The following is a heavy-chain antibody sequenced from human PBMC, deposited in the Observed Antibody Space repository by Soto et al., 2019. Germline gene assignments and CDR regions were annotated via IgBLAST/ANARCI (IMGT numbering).Heavy chain of an antibody. CDR1: GYTFTSYG. Sequence: VASVKVSCKASGYTFTSYGISWVRQAPGQGLEWMGWISAYNGNTNYAQKLQGRVTMTEDTSTDTAYMELSSLRSDDTAVYYCATSLGGNTVTTPVAGPRNLYYFDYWGQGTLVTVSS. D-gene: IGHD4-4*01. CDR2: ISAYNGNT. CDR3: ATSLGGNTVTTPVAGPRNLYYFDY. J-gene: IGHJ4*02. V-gene: IGHV1-18*01.